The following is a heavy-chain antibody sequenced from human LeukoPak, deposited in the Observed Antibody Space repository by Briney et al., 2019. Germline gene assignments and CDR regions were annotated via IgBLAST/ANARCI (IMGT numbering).Heavy chain of an antibody. Sequence: SETLSLTCAVSGGSISSGGYSWSWIRQPPGKGLEWIGEINHSGSTNYNPSLKSRVTISVDTSKNQFSLKLSSVTAADTAVYYCARGHRRTTAESHWGQGTLVTVSS. J-gene: IGHJ4*02. CDR3: ARGHRRTTAESH. V-gene: IGHV4-34*01. D-gene: IGHD1-1*01. CDR1: GGSISSGGYS. CDR2: INHSGST.